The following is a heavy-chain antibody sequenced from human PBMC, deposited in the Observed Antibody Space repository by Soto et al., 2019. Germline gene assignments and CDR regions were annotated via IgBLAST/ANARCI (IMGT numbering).Heavy chain of an antibody. D-gene: IGHD1-26*01. CDR3: ASLIVGATTNAFDI. CDR2: IIPILGIA. J-gene: IGHJ3*02. CDR1: GGTFSSYT. V-gene: IGHV1-69*02. Sequence: QVQLVQSGAEVKKPGSSVKVSCKASGGTFSSYTISWVRQAPGQGLEWMERIIPILGIANYAQKFQGRVTITADKSTSTAYMELSSLRAEDTAVYYCASLIVGATTNAFDIWGQGTMVTVSS.